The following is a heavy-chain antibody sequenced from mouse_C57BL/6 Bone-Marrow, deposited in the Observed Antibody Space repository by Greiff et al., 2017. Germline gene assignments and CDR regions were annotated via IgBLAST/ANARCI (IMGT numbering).Heavy chain of an antibody. CDR3: ARYYYGSSYAMDY. CDR2: IYPGGGYT. D-gene: IGHD1-1*01. Sequence: VKLMESGAELVRPGTSVKMSCKASGYTFTNYWIGWAKQRPGHGLEWIGDIYPGGGYTNYNAKFKGKATLTADKSSSTAYMQFSSLTSEDSAIYYCARYYYGSSYAMDYWGQGTSVTVSS. J-gene: IGHJ4*01. CDR1: GYTFTNYW. V-gene: IGHV1-63*01.